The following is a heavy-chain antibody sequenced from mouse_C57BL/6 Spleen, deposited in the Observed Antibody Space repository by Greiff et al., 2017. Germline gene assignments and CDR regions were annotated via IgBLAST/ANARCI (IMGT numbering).Heavy chain of an antibody. D-gene: IGHD1-1*01. CDR2: ISSGSSTI. CDR1: GFTFSDYG. V-gene: IGHV5-17*01. Sequence: EVKLVESGGGLVKPGGSLKLSCAASGFTFSDYGMHWVRQAPEKGLEWVAYISSGSSTIYYADTVKGRFTISRDNAKNTLFLQMTSLRSEDTAMYYCARRDYYGSGYFDYWGQGTTLTVSS. CDR3: ARRDYYGSGYFDY. J-gene: IGHJ2*01.